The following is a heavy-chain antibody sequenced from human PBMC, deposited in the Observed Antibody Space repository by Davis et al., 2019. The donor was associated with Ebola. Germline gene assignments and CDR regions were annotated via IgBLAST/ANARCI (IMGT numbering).Heavy chain of an antibody. Sequence: GESLKISCAASGFTFSSYWMSWVRQAPGKGLEWVANIKQDGSEKYYVDSVKGRFTISRDNAKNSLYLHMNSLRAEDMAVYYCTSPRIVGDTVVGTDHWGQGTLVTVSS. CDR1: GFTFSSYW. CDR3: TSPRIVGDTVVGTDH. V-gene: IGHV3-7*03. CDR2: IKQDGSEK. J-gene: IGHJ4*02. D-gene: IGHD1-26*01.